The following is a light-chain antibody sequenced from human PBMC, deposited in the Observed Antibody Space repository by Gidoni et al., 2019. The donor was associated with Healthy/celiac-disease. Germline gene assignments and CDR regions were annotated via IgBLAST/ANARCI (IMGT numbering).Light chain of an antibody. CDR2: DAS. J-gene: IGKJ3*01. CDR3: QQRSNWPST. CDR1: QSVSSY. Sequence: EIVLTQSPATLSLSPGERATLSCRASQSVSSYLAWYQQKPGQAPRLLLYDASNRATGIPARFSGSGSGTDFTLTISSLEPEDFAVYYCQQRSNWPSTFXPXTKVDIK. V-gene: IGKV3-11*01.